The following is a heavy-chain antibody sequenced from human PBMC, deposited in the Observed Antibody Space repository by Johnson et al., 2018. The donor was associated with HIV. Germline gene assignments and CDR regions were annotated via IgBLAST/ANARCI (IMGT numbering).Heavy chain of an antibody. J-gene: IGHJ3*02. CDR1: GFTFSSYD. CDR2: ISYDGSNK. D-gene: IGHD6-6*01. Sequence: QVQLVESGGGLVQPGRSLRLSCAASGFTFSSYDMHWVRQATGKGLEWVAVISYDGSNKYYADSVKGRFTISRDNSKNTLYLQMNSLRAEDTAVYYCARASVSSLVYSSWSDDAFDIWGQGTMVTASS. CDR3: ARASVSSLVYSSWSDDAFDI. V-gene: IGHV3-30*03.